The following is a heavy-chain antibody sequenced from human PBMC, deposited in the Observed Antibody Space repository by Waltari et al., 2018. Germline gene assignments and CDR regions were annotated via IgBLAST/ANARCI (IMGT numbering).Heavy chain of an antibody. J-gene: IGHJ4*02. Sequence: QVQLQESGPGLVKPSETLSLTCAVSGYSISSGYSWGWIRQPPGKGLEWIGSIYHSGSTYYNPSLKSRVTISVDTSKNQFSLKLSSVTAADTAVYYCARDRLYGSGSEFDYWGQGTLVTVSS. CDR1: GYSISSGYS. CDR3: ARDRLYGSGSEFDY. D-gene: IGHD3-10*01. CDR2: IYHSGST. V-gene: IGHV4-38-2*02.